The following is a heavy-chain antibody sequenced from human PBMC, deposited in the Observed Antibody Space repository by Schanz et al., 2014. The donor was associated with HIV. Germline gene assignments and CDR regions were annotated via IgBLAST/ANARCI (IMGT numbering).Heavy chain of an antibody. D-gene: IGHD3-22*01. CDR1: GYTFTNYG. CDR2: MNPNSGNT. Sequence: QVQLVQSGAEVKKPGASVTVSCKASGYTFTNYGINWVRQAAGQGLEWMGWMNPNSGNTGYAQKFQGRVIMTRNASISTAYMELSSLRPEDTAVYYCARGRKDVSMITLYWFDPWGQGTLVTVSS. V-gene: IGHV1-8*02. J-gene: IGHJ5*02. CDR3: ARGRKDVSMITLYWFDP.